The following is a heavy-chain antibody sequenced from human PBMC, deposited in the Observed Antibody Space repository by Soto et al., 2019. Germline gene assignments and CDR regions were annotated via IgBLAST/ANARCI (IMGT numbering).Heavy chain of an antibody. CDR3: ARGFDY. V-gene: IGHV4-34*01. CDR2: INHSGST. J-gene: IGHJ4*02. CDR1: DGYFSGYY. Sequence: SETLSLTCAVYDGYFSGYYWSWIRQPPGKGLEWIGEINHSGSTNYNPSLKSRVTISVDTSKNQFSLKLSSVTAADTAVYYCARGFDYWGQGTLVTVSS.